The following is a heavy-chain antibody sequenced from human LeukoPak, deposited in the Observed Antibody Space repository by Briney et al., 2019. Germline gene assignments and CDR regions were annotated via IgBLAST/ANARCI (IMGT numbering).Heavy chain of an antibody. CDR2: IWSDGSNK. CDR3: ASSNSNVRVGY. D-gene: IGHD3-16*01. J-gene: IGHJ4*02. CDR1: GFTFSSYS. Sequence: GGSLRLSCAASGFTFSSYSMNWVRQAPGKGLEWVAVIWSDGSNKNYADSVKGRFTISRDNSKNTLYLQMNSLRAEDTAVYYCASSNSNVRVGYWGQGTLVTVSS. V-gene: IGHV3-33*08.